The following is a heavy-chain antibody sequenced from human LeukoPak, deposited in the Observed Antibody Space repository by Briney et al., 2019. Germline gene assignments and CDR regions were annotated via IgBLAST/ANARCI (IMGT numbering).Heavy chain of an antibody. CDR3: ARGGWLRFSYYFDY. CDR1: GYTFTGYY. V-gene: IGHV1-2*04. D-gene: IGHD5-12*01. CDR2: INPNSGGT. J-gene: IGHJ4*02. Sequence: ASVKVSCKASGYTFTGYYMHWVRQAPGQGLEWMGWINPNSGGTNYAQKFQGWVTMTRDTSISTAYMELSRLRSDDTAVYYCARGGWLRFSYYFDYWGQGTLVTVSS.